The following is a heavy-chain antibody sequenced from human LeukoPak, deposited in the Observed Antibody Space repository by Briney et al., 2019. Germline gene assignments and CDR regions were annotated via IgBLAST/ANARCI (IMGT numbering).Heavy chain of an antibody. CDR1: GFTFSSYT. Sequence: PGGSLRLSCAASGFTFSSYTMNWVRQAPGKGLEWVSRINIDGSSTNYAGSVKGRFTISRDNAKNTVSLQMNGLRVEDTAVYYCARVRTTYYYDTTGYSFDHWGQGTLVTVSS. CDR3: ARVRTTYYYDTTGYSFDH. CDR2: INIDGSST. V-gene: IGHV3-74*01. D-gene: IGHD3-22*01. J-gene: IGHJ4*02.